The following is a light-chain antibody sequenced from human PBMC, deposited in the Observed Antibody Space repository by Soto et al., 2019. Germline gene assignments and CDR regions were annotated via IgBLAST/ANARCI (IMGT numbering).Light chain of an antibody. J-gene: IGKJ4*01. Sequence: EIVLTQSPGTLSLSPGERATLSCRASQSISSSYLAWYQQRPGQAPRLLIYAASSRATGIPDRFSGRGSGTDFTLTISRLEPEDIAVYYCQLYCNSLFTFGGGTRVEIK. CDR1: QSISSSY. CDR3: QLYCNSLFT. CDR2: AAS. V-gene: IGKV3-20*01.